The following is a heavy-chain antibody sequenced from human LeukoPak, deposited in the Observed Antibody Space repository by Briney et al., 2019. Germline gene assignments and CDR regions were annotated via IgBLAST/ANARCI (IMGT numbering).Heavy chain of an antibody. Sequence: PGGSLRRSCGASGFTFSSYWRSWVRQAPGKGLEWMANIKQDGSEKYYVDSVKGRFTISRDNAKTSLYLQMNSLRAGDTAVYYCARDKILGATHFDYWGQGTLVTVSS. CDR2: IKQDGSEK. V-gene: IGHV3-7*01. J-gene: IGHJ4*02. D-gene: IGHD1-26*01. CDR1: GFTFSSYW. CDR3: ARDKILGATHFDY.